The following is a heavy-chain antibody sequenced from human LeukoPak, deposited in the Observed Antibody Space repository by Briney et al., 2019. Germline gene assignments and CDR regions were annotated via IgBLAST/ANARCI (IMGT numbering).Heavy chain of an antibody. CDR2: IIPILGIA. CDR3: ARSTTIFGVVIIGWFDP. J-gene: IGHJ5*02. D-gene: IGHD3-3*01. CDR1: GGTFSSYT. Sequence: SVKVSCKASGGTFSSYTISWVRQAPGQGLEWMGRIIPILGIANYAQKFQGKVTITADKSTSTAYMELSSLRSEDTAVYYCARSTTIFGVVIIGWFDPWGQGTLVTVSS. V-gene: IGHV1-69*02.